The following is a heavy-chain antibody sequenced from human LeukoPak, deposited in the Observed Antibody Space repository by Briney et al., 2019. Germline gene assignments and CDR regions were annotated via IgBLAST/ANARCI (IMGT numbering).Heavy chain of an antibody. CDR3: ARDPHSSSWYDY. J-gene: IGHJ4*02. CDR1: GGTFSSYA. V-gene: IGHV1-69*13. CDR2: IIPIFGTA. Sequence: SVKVSCKAPGGTFSSYAISWVRQAPGQGLEWMGGIIPIFGTANYAQKFQGRVTITADESTSTAYMELSSLRSEDTAVYYCARDPHSSSWYDYWGQGTLVTVSS. D-gene: IGHD6-13*01.